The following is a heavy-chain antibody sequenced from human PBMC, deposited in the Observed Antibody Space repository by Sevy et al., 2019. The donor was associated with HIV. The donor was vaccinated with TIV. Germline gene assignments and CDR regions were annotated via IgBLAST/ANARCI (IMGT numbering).Heavy chain of an antibody. V-gene: IGHV4-61*01. CDR3: TRLGGLTDYGMDI. Sequence: SETVSLTCTVSGGSVTSDTYYWTWIRQPPGKGLEFIGYIYYNVRINYNPSLKSRVTISVDTSKNQFSLKLTSVTAADTAVYYCTRLGGLTDYGMDIWGQGTTVTVSS. CDR2: IYYNVRI. D-gene: IGHD1-26*01. J-gene: IGHJ6*02. CDR1: GGSVTSDTYY.